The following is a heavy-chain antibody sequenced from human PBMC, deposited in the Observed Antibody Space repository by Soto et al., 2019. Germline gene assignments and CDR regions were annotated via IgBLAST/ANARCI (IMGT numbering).Heavy chain of an antibody. Sequence: ASVKVSCKASGYTFTDYYMHWVRQAPGQGLEWMGWINPNSGGTNYAQKFQGRVTMTRDTSISTAYMELSRLRSDDTAIYYCARTDTAMAAPYYGMDVWGQGXTVTVSS. V-gene: IGHV1-2*02. CDR3: ARTDTAMAAPYYGMDV. CDR2: INPNSGGT. CDR1: GYTFTDYY. D-gene: IGHD5-18*01. J-gene: IGHJ6*02.